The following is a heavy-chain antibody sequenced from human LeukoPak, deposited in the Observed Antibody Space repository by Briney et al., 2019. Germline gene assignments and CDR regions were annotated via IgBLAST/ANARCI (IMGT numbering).Heavy chain of an antibody. J-gene: IGHJ4*02. CDR3: ARDFYDGFALDY. CDR1: GFTFSSYW. V-gene: IGHV3-48*04. D-gene: IGHD2/OR15-2a*01. Sequence: GGSLRLSCAASGFTFSSYWMSWVRQAPGRGLGWVSYISSSGSTIYYADSVKGRFTISRDNAKNSLYLQMDNLRAEDTGVYYCARDFYDGFALDYWGQGTLVTVSS. CDR2: ISSSGSTI.